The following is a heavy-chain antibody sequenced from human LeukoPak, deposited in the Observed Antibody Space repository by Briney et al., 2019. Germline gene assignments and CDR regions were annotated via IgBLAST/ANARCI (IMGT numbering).Heavy chain of an antibody. J-gene: IGHJ3*02. CDR2: IKQDGSEK. CDR3: ARDLAVAGTNPIDAFDI. CDR1: GFTFSSYW. Sequence: PGGSLRLSCAASGFTFSSYWMSWVRQAPGKGLEWVANIKQDGSEKYYVDSVKGRFTISRDNAKNTLYLQMNSLRAEDTAVYYCARDLAVAGTNPIDAFDIWGQGTMVTVSS. V-gene: IGHV3-7*01. D-gene: IGHD6-19*01.